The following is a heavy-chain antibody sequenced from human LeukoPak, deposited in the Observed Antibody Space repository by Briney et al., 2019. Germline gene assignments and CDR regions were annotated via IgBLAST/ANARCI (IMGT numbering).Heavy chain of an antibody. CDR3: AKDSYGSGSYYTSR. D-gene: IGHD3-10*01. V-gene: IGHV3-23*01. Sequence: SGGSLRLSCAASGFTFSSYGMSWVRQAPGKGLEWVSAISGSGGSTYYADSVKGRFTISRDNSKNTLYLQMNSLRAEDTAVYYCAKDSYGSGSYYTSRWGQGTLVTVSS. CDR2: ISGSGGST. CDR1: GFTFSSYG. J-gene: IGHJ4*02.